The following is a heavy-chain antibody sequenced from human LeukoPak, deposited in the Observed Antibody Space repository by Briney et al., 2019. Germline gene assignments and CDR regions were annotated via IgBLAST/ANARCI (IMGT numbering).Heavy chain of an antibody. CDR2: IIPIFGTA. V-gene: IGHV1-69*05. J-gene: IGHJ4*02. CDR3: ARIYYDSSGYFDY. CDR1: GGTFSSYA. D-gene: IGHD3-22*01. Sequence: GSSVKVSCKASGGTFSSYAISWVRQAPGQGLEWMGGIIPIFGTANYAQKLQGRVTMTTDTSTSTAYMELRSLRSDDTAVYYCARIYYDSSGYFDYWGQGTLVTVSS.